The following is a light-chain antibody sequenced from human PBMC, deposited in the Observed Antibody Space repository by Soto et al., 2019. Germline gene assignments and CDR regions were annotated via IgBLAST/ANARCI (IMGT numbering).Light chain of an antibody. V-gene: IGLV2-14*01. CDR3: SSSSSSTAYV. J-gene: IGLJ1*01. CDR2: EVS. CDR1: SSDVGGYDY. Sequence: QSVLTQPASVSGSPGQSITISCTGTSSDVGGYDYVSWYQLHPGKAPKLMVFEVSNRPSGVSYRFSGSKSGNTASLTISGLEDEDDADYFCSSSSSSTAYVFGTGTKVTVL.